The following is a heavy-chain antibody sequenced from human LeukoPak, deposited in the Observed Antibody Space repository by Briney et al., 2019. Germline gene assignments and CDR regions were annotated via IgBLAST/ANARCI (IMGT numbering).Heavy chain of an antibody. V-gene: IGHV6-1*01. CDR3: ARSSGWFDY. Sequence: SQTLSLTCAISGDSFSSNNAAWNWLRQSPSRGLEWLGRTYYRSKWYNEYAVSVKSRIILKPDTSKNQFSLQLNSVTPGDTAVYYCARSSGWFDYWGQGTLVTVSS. CDR1: GDSFSSNNAA. CDR2: TYYRSKWYN. D-gene: IGHD6-19*01. J-gene: IGHJ4*02.